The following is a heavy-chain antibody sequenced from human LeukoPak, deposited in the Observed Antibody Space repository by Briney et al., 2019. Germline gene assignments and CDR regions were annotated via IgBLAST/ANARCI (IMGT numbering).Heavy chain of an antibody. CDR2: INAGNGNT. J-gene: IGHJ5*02. Sequence: GASVKLSCKTSGYTFTTYGIHWVRQAPGQGLEWMGWINAGNGNTRYSQKFQGRVTITRDTSASTAYMELSSLTSEDTAVFYCARGNWFDPWGQGTLVTVSS. CDR3: ARGNWFDP. V-gene: IGHV1-3*01. CDR1: GYTFTTYG.